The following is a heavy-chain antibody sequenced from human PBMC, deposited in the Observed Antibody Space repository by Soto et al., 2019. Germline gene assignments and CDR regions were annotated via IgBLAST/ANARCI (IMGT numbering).Heavy chain of an antibody. CDR1: GGSISSSSYY. CDR3: ASRGRSGWWAY. V-gene: IGHV4-39*01. J-gene: IGHJ4*02. D-gene: IGHD6-19*01. CDR2: IYYSGST. Sequence: QLQLQESGPGLVKPSETLSLTCTVSGGSISSSSYYWGWIRQPPGKGLACIGSIYYSGSTYYNPSLKRRVTISVDTSKNQFSLKLSSVTAADTAVYYCASRGRSGWWAYWGQGTLVTVSS.